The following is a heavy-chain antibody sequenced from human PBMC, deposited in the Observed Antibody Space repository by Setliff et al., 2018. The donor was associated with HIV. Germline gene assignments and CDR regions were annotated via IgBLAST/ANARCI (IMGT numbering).Heavy chain of an antibody. J-gene: IGHJ4*02. Sequence: GASVKVSCKASGYTFTSYYMHWVRQAPGQGLEWMGIINPSGGSTSYAQKFQGRVTMTRDTSTSTVYMELSSLRSEDTAVYYCARGGGSGTTVTFTLDYWGQGTLVTVSS. CDR2: INPSGGST. D-gene: IGHD4-17*01. V-gene: IGHV1-46*01. CDR3: ARGGGSGTTVTFTLDY. CDR1: GYTFTSYY.